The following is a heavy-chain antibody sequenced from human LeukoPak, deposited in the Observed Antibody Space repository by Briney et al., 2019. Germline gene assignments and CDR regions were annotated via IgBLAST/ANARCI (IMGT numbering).Heavy chain of an antibody. CDR3: ARGGGIVGARGFDY. CDR2: IYYSGST. D-gene: IGHD1-26*01. CDR1: GGSISSGDYY. V-gene: IGHV4-30-4*01. Sequence: SQTLSLTCTVSGGSISSGDYYWSWIRQPPGKGLEWIGYIYYSGSTYYNPSLKSRVTISVDTSKNQFSLKLSSVTAADTAVYYCARGGGIVGARGFDYWGQGTLVTVSS. J-gene: IGHJ4*02.